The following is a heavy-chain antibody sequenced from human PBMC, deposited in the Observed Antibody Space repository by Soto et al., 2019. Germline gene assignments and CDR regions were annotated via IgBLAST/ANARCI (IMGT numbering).Heavy chain of an antibody. Sequence: QVPLVQSGAEVKKPGASVKVSCKASGYTFTSYGISWVRQAPGQGLEWMGWISAYNGNTNYAQKLQGRVTMTTDTSTRTAYMELRSLRSDDTAVYYCAREPHYDFWSGYPNWFDPWGQGTLVTVSS. CDR2: ISAYNGNT. V-gene: IGHV1-18*01. J-gene: IGHJ5*02. CDR1: GYTFTSYG. D-gene: IGHD3-3*01. CDR3: AREPHYDFWSGYPNWFDP.